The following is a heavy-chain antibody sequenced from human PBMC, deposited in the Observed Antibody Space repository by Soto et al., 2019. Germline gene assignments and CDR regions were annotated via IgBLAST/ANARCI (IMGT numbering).Heavy chain of an antibody. V-gene: IGHV3-33*01. CDR3: ARAGYSSSWSGPYYYGMDV. Sequence: GGSLRLSCAASGFTFSSYGMHWVRQAPGKGLEWVAVIWYDGSNKYYADSVKGRFTISRDNSKNTLYLQMNSLRAEDTAVYYCARAGYSSSWSGPYYYGMDVWGQGTTVTVSS. D-gene: IGHD6-13*01. CDR1: GFTFSSYG. CDR2: IWYDGSNK. J-gene: IGHJ6*02.